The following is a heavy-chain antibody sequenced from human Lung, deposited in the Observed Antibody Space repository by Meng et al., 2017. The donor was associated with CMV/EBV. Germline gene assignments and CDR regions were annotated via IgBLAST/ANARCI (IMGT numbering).Heavy chain of an antibody. V-gene: IGHV3-7*04. D-gene: IGHD2-15*01. Sequence: SCAASGFTFSNVWVNWVHQAPGKGLEWVASINQDGSEKHYMDSVKARFTISRDNAKTALYVEMNSLRAEGTALYFCVRGSGREWFDPWGQGTLVTVSS. CDR3: VRGSGREWFDP. CDR2: INQDGSEK. J-gene: IGHJ5*02. CDR1: GFTFSNVW.